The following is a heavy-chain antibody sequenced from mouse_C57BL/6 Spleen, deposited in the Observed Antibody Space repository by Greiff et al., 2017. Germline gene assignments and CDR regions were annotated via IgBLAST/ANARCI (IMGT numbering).Heavy chain of an antibody. CDR1: GYTFTSYW. CDR2: IYPGSGST. CDR3: ARPLYYSNYGYFDV. D-gene: IGHD2-5*01. V-gene: IGHV1-55*01. Sequence: QVQLQQPGAELVKPGASVKMSCKASGYTFTSYWITWVKQRPGQGLEWIGDIYPGSGSTNYNEKFKSKATLTVDTSSSTAYMQLSSLTSEDSAVYNCARPLYYSNYGYFDVWGTGTTLTVSS. J-gene: IGHJ1*03.